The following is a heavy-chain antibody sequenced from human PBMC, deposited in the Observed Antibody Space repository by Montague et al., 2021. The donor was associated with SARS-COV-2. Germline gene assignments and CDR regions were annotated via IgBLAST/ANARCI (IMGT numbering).Heavy chain of an antibody. V-gene: IGHV4-39*01. J-gene: IGHJ2*01. Sequence: SETLSLTCTVSGGSISSSSYYWGWIRQPPGKGLEWIGSIYYSGSTYYNPSLKSRVTISVDTSKNQFSLKLSSVTAADTAVYHCAITYYYGSGSYYWYFDLWGRGTLVTVSS. CDR2: IYYSGST. CDR1: GGSISSSSYY. D-gene: IGHD3-10*01. CDR3: AITYYYGSGSYYWYFDL.